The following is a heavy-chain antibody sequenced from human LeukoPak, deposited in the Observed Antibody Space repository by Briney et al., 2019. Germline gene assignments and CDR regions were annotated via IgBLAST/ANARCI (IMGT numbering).Heavy chain of an antibody. V-gene: IGHV4-34*01. CDR3: ARGYRIVVVPAAIDWFDP. Sequence: PSETQSLTCAVYGGSFSGYYWSWIRQPPGKGLEWIGEINHSGSTNYNPSLKSRVTISVDTSKNQFSLKLSSVTAADSAVYYCARGYRIVVVPAAIDWFDPWGQGTLVTVSS. D-gene: IGHD2-2*02. CDR1: GGSFSGYY. CDR2: INHSGST. J-gene: IGHJ5*02.